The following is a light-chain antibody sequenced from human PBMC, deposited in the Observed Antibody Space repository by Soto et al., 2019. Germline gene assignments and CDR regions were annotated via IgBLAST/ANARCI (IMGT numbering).Light chain of an antibody. Sequence: DIQITRSPSTLSASLGYMFTITFRSIQSISSLLAWYQQKPGKAPKLLIYDASSLESGVPSRFSGSGSGTEFTLTISSLQPDDFAPYYCQQYNSYSGTFGQGTKVDIK. V-gene: IGKV1-5*01. J-gene: IGKJ1*01. CDR1: QSISSL. CDR3: QQYNSYSGT. CDR2: DAS.